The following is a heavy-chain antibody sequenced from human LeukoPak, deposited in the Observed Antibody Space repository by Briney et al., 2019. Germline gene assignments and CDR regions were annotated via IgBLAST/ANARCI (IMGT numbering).Heavy chain of an antibody. V-gene: IGHV6-1*01. CDR2: TYYRSKWYN. CDR1: GDSVSSNSAA. J-gene: IGHJ6*02. Sequence: SQTLSLTCAISGDSVSSNSAAWNWIRQSLSRGLEWLGRTYYRSKWYNDYAVSVKSRITINPDTSKNQFSLQLNSVTPEDTAVYYCARESYYYYYGMDVWGQGTTVTVSS. CDR3: ARESYYYYYGMDV.